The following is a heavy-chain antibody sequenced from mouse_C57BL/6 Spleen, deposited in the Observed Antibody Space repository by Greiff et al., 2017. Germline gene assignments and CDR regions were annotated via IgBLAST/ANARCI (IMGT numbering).Heavy chain of an antibody. Sequence: VQLQQSGAELVRPGTSVKVSCKASGYAFTNYLIEWVKQRPGQGLEWIGVIKPGSGGTNYNEKFKGKATLTADKSSSTAYMQLSSLTSEDSAVYFCARTYYGNDYWGQGTTLTVSS. V-gene: IGHV1-54*01. J-gene: IGHJ2*01. CDR3: ARTYYGNDY. CDR2: IKPGSGGT. CDR1: GYAFTNYL. D-gene: IGHD2-10*01.